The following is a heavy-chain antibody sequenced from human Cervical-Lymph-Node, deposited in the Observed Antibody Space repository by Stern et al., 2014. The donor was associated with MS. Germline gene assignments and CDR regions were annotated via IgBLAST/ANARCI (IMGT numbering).Heavy chain of an antibody. V-gene: IGHV3-23*04. CDR1: GFTFSSYA. Sequence: EMQLVESGGGLIQPGGSLRLSCGASGFTFSSYAMSWVRQAPGKGLEWVSSIWSSGCTTYYAHSVKGRFTISRDNSKNTLYLQMNSLRADDTAIFYCAKENGANFDYWGQGTLVTVSP. CDR3: AKENGANFDY. D-gene: IGHD2-8*01. J-gene: IGHJ4*02. CDR2: IWSSGCTT.